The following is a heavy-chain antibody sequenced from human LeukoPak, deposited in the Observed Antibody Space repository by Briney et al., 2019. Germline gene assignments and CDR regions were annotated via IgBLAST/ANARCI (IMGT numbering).Heavy chain of an antibody. V-gene: IGHV1-69*04. CDR2: IIPILGIA. CDR1: GGTFSSYA. J-gene: IGHJ4*02. Sequence: GASVKVSCKASGGTFSSYAISWVRQAPGQGLEWMGRIIPILGIANYAQKFQGRVTITADKSTSTAYMELSSLRSDDTALYYCARWDGYSSSPDYWGQGTLVTVSS. D-gene: IGHD6-13*01. CDR3: ARWDGYSSSPDY.